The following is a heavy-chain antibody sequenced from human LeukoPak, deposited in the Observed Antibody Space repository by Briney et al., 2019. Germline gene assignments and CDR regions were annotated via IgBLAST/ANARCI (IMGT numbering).Heavy chain of an antibody. CDR3: AELGITMIGGV. CDR1: GFTFSSDG. Sequence: GGSLRLSCAASGFTFSSDGMSWVRQAPGQGLEWVANIKQDGSEKYYVDSVEGRFTISRDNAKNSLYLQMNSLRAEDTAVYYCAELGITMIGGVWGKGTTVTISS. CDR2: IKQDGSEK. V-gene: IGHV3-7*01. J-gene: IGHJ6*04. D-gene: IGHD3-10*02.